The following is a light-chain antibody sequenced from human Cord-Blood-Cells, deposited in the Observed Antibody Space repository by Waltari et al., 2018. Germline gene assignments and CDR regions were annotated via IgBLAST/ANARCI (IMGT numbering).Light chain of an antibody. CDR2: EVS. CDR1: SSDVGGYNY. V-gene: IGLV2-14*01. J-gene: IGLJ1*01. CDR3: SSYTSSSTYV. Sequence: QSALTQPASVSGSPGQSTTISCTGTSSDVGGYNYVSWYQQHPGKAPKLMIYEVSNRHAGVANRFSGAKSGNTASLTISGLQAEDEADYYCSSYTSSSTYVFGTGTKVTVL.